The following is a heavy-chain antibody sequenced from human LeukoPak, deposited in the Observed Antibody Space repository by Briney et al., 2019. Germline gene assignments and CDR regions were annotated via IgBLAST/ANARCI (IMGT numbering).Heavy chain of an antibody. CDR3: ARQDYSSSPFDY. J-gene: IGHJ4*02. V-gene: IGHV5-51*01. Sequence: GESLKISCKGSGYSFSSYWIGWVRQMPGKGLEWMGITYPGDSETRYSPSFQGQVTISADKSISTAYVQWSSLKASDTAMYYCARQDYSSSPFDYWGQGTLVTVSS. CDR2: TYPGDSET. CDR1: GYSFSSYW. D-gene: IGHD6-6*01.